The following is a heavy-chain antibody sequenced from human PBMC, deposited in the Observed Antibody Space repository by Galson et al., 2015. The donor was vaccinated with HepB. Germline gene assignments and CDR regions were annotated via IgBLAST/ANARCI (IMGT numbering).Heavy chain of an antibody. Sequence: SLRLSCAASGFTFSSYWMSWVRQAPGKGLEWVANIKQDGSEKYYADSVKGRFTISRDNAKNSLYLQMNSLRAEDTAVYYCASDAYYYDSSGYLYWGQGTLVTVSS. V-gene: IGHV3-7*03. CDR2: IKQDGSEK. J-gene: IGHJ4*02. CDR3: ASDAYYYDSSGYLY. D-gene: IGHD3-22*01. CDR1: GFTFSSYW.